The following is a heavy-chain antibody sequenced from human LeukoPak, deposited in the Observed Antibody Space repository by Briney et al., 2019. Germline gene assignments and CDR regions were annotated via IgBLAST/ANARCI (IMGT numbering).Heavy chain of an antibody. CDR3: AREGGPYRPLDY. J-gene: IGHJ4*02. V-gene: IGHV4-4*02. CDR2: ANLQGST. CDR1: GGSITNTNY. Sequence: SETLSLTCGVSGGSITNTNYWTWVRQPPGKGLEWIGEANLQGSTNYNPSLMGRVAIAVDTSENHISLQLTSVTAADTAVYYCAREGGPYRPLDYSGQGTLVTVSS.